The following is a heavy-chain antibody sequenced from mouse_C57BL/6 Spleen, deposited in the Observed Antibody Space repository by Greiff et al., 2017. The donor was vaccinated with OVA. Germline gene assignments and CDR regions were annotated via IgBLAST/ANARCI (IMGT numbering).Heavy chain of an antibody. CDR3: SRHEDYDSAWFAD. J-gene: IGHJ3*01. CDR2: IWSDGST. CDR1: GFSLTSYG. D-gene: IGHD2-4*01. V-gene: IGHV2-6-1*01. Sequence: VMLVESGPGLVAPSQSLSITCTVSGFSLTSYGVHGVRQPPGTGLEWLVVIWSDGSTTYNSDPKSRLSISKDNSKSQVFLQMNSHQTDATAMYYFSRHEDYDSAWFADWGQGTLVTVSA.